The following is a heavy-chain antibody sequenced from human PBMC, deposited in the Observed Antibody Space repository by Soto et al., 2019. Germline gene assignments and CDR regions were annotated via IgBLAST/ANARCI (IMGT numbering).Heavy chain of an antibody. Sequence: XGTLSLTCTVSGGSITSSNYHWGWSRQPPGKGLEWIGTIYYSGNTYYNPSLKSRVTMSMDASKNQFSLTLSSVAVADTAVYYCSRLTNARPGDDWGQGTLVTVSS. CDR1: GGSITSSNYH. V-gene: IGHV4-39*01. CDR3: SRLTNARPGDD. CDR2: IYYSGNT. D-gene: IGHD2-2*01. J-gene: IGHJ4*02.